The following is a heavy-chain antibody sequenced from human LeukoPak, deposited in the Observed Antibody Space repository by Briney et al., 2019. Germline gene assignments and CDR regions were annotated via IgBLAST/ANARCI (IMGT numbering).Heavy chain of an antibody. CDR2: IYYSGST. D-gene: IGHD2-2*01. CDR3: ARIVVAPTVVFDI. J-gene: IGHJ3*02. CDR1: GGSISSGSYY. Sequence: SQTLSLTCTVSGGSISSGSYYWSWIRQPPGKGLEWIGSIYYSGSTYYNPSLKSRVTISVDTSKNQFSLKLSSVTAADTAVYYCARIVVAPTVVFDIWGQGTMVTVSS. V-gene: IGHV4-39*07.